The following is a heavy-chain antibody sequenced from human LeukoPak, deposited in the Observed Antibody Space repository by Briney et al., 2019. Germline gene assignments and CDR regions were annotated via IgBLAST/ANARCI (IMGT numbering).Heavy chain of an antibody. CDR3: ARDRSSGGSCYWFDP. V-gene: IGHV3-21*01. Sequence: GGSLRLSCAASGFTFSSYSMNWVRQAPGKGLEWVLSISSSSSYIYYADSVKGRFTISRDNAKNSLYLQMNSLRAEDTAVYYCARDRSSGGSCYWFDPWGQGTLVTVSA. CDR1: GFTFSSYS. CDR2: ISSSSSYI. D-gene: IGHD2-15*01. J-gene: IGHJ5*02.